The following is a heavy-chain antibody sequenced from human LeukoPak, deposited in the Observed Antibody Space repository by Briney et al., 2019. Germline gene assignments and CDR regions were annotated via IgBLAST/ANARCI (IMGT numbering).Heavy chain of an antibody. D-gene: IGHD2-15*01. CDR3: AKRVFAADQDYFFDY. CDR2: VSSSGGST. V-gene: IGHV3-23*01. Sequence: GGSLRLSCAASGFTCSSSDMSGVRQAPGKGLEWVSAVSSSGGSTFYADSVKGRFTISRDNSKNTLFLQMNSLRAEDTAIYYCAKRVFAADQDYFFDYWGPGTLVTVSS. CDR1: GFTCSSSD. J-gene: IGHJ4*02.